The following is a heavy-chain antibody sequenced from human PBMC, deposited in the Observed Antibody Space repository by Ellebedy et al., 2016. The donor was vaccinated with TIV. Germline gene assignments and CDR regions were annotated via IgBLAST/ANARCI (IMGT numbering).Heavy chain of an antibody. D-gene: IGHD2-21*02. V-gene: IGHV3-48*02. CDR3: ARYCGGDCWGSFDY. CDR1: GFTFSSYS. Sequence: PGGSLRLSCAASGFTFSSYSMNWVRQAPGKGLEWVSYISSSSSTIYYADSVKGRFTISRDNAKNSLYLQMNSLRDEDTAVYYCARYCGGDCWGSFDYWGQGTLVTVSS. J-gene: IGHJ4*02. CDR2: ISSSSSTI.